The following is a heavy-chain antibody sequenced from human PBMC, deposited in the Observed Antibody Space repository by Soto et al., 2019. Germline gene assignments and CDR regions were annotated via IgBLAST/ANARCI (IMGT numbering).Heavy chain of an antibody. CDR2: IYYSGST. Sequence: SETLSLTCTVSGDSVSSGSYYWSWIRQPPGKGLEWIGYIYYSGSTNYCNPSLKSRVTISIDTSKNQFSLKLSSVTAADTAVYYCARESLVRGVIGYWGQGTLVTVS. J-gene: IGHJ4*02. V-gene: IGHV4-61*01. CDR1: GDSVSSGSYY. CDR3: ARESLVRGVIGY. D-gene: IGHD3-10*01.